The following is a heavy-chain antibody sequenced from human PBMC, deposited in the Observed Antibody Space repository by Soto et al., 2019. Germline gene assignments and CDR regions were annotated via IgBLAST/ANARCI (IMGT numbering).Heavy chain of an antibody. CDR2: TYYRSQWHN. D-gene: IGHD3-10*01. J-gene: IGHJ3*02. CDR1: GDSVSSNSAT. Sequence: TLSLTCGISGDSVSSNSATWNWIRQSPSRGLEWLGRTYYRSQWHNEYEESVKSRITINPDTSKNQFSLQLNSMSPEDTAVYYCARERGFLSEALHIWGPGTMATV. CDR3: ARERGFLSEALHI. V-gene: IGHV6-1*01.